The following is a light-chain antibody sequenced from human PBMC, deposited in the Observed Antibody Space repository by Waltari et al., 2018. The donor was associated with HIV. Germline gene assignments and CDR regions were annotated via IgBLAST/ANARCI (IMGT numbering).Light chain of an antibody. V-gene: IGKV3-11*01. CDR3: QLGRGT. CDR2: DAS. Sequence: EIVLTQSPATLSLSPGERATLSCRASQSVSSYLAWYQQKPGQAPRLLIYDASNRATGIPARFSGSGSGTDFTLTISSLEPEDFAVYYCQLGRGTFGQGTKVEIK. J-gene: IGKJ1*01. CDR1: QSVSSY.